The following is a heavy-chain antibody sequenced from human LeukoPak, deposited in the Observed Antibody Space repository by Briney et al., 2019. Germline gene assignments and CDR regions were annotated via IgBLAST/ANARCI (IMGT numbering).Heavy chain of an antibody. V-gene: IGHV4-31*03. J-gene: IGHJ3*02. CDR3: ASKSYTIARFAFDI. CDR2: IYYSGST. CDR1: GGSISSGGYY. D-gene: IGHD2-21*01. Sequence: PSETLSLTCTVSGGSISSGGYYWSWIRQHPGKGLEWIGYIYYSGSTYYNPSLKSRVTISVDTSKSQFSLKLSSVTAADTAVYYCASKSYTIARFAFDIWGQGTMVTVSS.